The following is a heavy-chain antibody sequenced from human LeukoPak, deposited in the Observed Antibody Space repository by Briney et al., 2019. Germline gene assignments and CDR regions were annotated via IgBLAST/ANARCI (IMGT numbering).Heavy chain of an antibody. D-gene: IGHD1-14*01. Sequence: GRSLRLSCAASGFTFSSYGMHWVRQAPGKGLEWVAVISYDGSNKYYADSVKGRFTISRDNSKNTLYLQMNSRRAEDTAVYYCAKPDGMDVWGQGTTVTVSS. CDR3: AKPDGMDV. V-gene: IGHV3-30*18. J-gene: IGHJ6*02. CDR1: GFTFSSYG. CDR2: ISYDGSNK.